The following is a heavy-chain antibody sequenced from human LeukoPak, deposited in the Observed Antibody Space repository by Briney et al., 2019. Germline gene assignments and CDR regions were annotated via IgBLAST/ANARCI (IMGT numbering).Heavy chain of an antibody. Sequence: SETLSLTCVVSGYSISSGYHWVWIRQPPGKGLEWIGSMSHSGSTYYNPSLKSRVTISVDTSKNQFSLKLSSVTAADTAVYYCARRTVGYCTNGVCSDWFDPWGQGTLVAVSS. CDR1: GYSISSGYH. CDR2: MSHSGST. V-gene: IGHV4-38-2*01. CDR3: ARRTVGYCTNGVCSDWFDP. D-gene: IGHD2-8*01. J-gene: IGHJ5*02.